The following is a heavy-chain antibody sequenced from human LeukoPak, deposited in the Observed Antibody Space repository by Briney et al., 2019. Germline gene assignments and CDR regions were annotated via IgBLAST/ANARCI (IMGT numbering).Heavy chain of an antibody. J-gene: IGHJ4*02. CDR1: GFTFSSYG. Sequence: GGSLRLSCAASGFTFSSYGMHWVRQAPGKGLEWVAFIRYDGSNKYYADSVKGRFTISRDNSKNTLYLHMDSLRAEDTAVYYCARGAYSSGWAYFDHWGQGTLVTVSS. CDR2: IRYDGSNK. CDR3: ARGAYSSGWAYFDH. D-gene: IGHD6-19*01. V-gene: IGHV3-30*02.